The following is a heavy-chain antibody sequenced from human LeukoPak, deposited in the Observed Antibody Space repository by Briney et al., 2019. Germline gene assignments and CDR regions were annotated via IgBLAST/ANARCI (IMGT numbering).Heavy chain of an antibody. V-gene: IGHV4-39*07. CDR1: GGSISSSSYY. D-gene: IGHD3-22*01. CDR3: ARDPGDSSGYIWFDP. J-gene: IGHJ5*02. CDR2: IYYSGST. Sequence: SETLSLTCTVSGGSISSSSYYWGWIRQPPGKGLEWIGSIYYSGSTYYNPSLKSRVTISVDTSKNQFSLKLSSVTAADTAVYYCARDPGDSSGYIWFDPWGQGTLVTVSS.